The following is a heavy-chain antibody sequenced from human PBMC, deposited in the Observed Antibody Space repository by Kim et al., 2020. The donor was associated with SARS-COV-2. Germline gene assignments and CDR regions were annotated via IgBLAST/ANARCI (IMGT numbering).Heavy chain of an antibody. CDR1: GFAFSPAW. V-gene: IGHV3-15*01. J-gene: IGHJ4*02. CDR2: IKAKNDGGTK. CDR3: TTVRFGGFITPHY. Sequence: GGSLRLSCAASGFAFSPAWMSWVRQAPGKGLEWIGRIKAKNDGGTKDYAAPVKGRFTISRDDSKNTLYLQMDSLKTEDPDVYYCTTVRFGGFITPHYWGQGTPVTVSS. D-gene: IGHD3-16*02.